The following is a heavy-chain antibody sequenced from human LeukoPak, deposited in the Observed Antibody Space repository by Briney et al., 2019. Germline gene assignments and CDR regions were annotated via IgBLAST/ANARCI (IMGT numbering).Heavy chain of an antibody. CDR1: GFTFSSYE. Sequence: SGGSLRLSCAASGFTFSSYEMNWVRQAPGKGLEWVSYISSSGSTIYYADSVKGRFTISRDNAKNSLYLQMNSLRAEDTAVYYCAGRGTGSPIDYWGQGTLVTVSS. D-gene: IGHD1-1*01. V-gene: IGHV3-48*03. J-gene: IGHJ4*02. CDR2: ISSSGSTI. CDR3: AGRGTGSPIDY.